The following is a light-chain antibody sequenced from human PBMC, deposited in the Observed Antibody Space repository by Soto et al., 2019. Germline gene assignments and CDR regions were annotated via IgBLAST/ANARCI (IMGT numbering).Light chain of an antibody. CDR3: SSYTGSSTLYV. CDR2: DVS. CDR1: RSDVGAYNY. V-gene: IGLV2-14*01. J-gene: IGLJ1*01. Sequence: QSALTQPASVSGSPGQSITVSCTGTRSDVGAYNYVSWYQQHPGKAPKLIIYDVSNRPSGVSNRFSGSKSGNTASLTISGLQTEDEADYYCSSYTGSSTLYVFGTGTKLTVL.